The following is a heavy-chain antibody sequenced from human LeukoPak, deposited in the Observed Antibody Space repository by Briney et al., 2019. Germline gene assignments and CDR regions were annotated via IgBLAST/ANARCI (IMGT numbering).Heavy chain of an antibody. V-gene: IGHV1-3*01. CDR2: INVGNGDT. J-gene: IGHJ4*02. Sequence: ASVKVSCKASGYTFTSYAMHWVRQAPGQRLEWMGWINVGNGDTKYSQKFQGRVTITRDTSASTAYMELSSLRSEDTAVYYCARNKWFGELPFDYWGQGTLVTVSS. CDR3: ARNKWFGELPFDY. D-gene: IGHD3-10*01. CDR1: GYTFTSYA.